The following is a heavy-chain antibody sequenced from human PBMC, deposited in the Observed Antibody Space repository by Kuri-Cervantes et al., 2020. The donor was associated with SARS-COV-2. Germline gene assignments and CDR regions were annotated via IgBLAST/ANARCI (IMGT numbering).Heavy chain of an antibody. D-gene: IGHD3-3*01. CDR1: GFTFSSYA. V-gene: IGHV3-23*01. CDR3: AEDPYDFWSGYYLYYFDY. Sequence: GESLKISCAASGFTFSSYAMSWVRQAPGKGLEWVSAISGSGGSTYYADSVKGRFTISRDNSKNTLYLQMNSLRAEDTAVYYCAEDPYDFWSGYYLYYFDYWGQGTLVTVSS. J-gene: IGHJ4*02. CDR2: ISGSGGST.